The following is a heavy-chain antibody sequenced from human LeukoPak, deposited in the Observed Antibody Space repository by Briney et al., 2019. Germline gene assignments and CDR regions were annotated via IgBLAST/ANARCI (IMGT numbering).Heavy chain of an antibody. CDR3: ARDPIAAAGITFDY. D-gene: IGHD6-13*01. V-gene: IGHV3-7*03. CDR1: GFTFSSYW. J-gene: IGHJ4*02. CDR2: IKQDGSEK. Sequence: GGSLRLSCVASGFTFSSYWMSWVRQAPGKGLEWVANIKQDGSEKYYVDSVKGRFTISRDNAKNSLYLQMNSLRAEDTAVYYCARDPIAAAGITFDYWGQGTLVTVSS.